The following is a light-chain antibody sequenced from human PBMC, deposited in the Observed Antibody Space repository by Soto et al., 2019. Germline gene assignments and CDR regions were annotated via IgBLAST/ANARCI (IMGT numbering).Light chain of an antibody. J-gene: IGKJ2*01. CDR3: QHYDNLPPYT. CDR1: QGITTY. CDR2: AAS. V-gene: IGKV1-33*01. Sequence: DIQMTQSPSTLYASVGDRVTITCQASQGITTYLNWYQQKPGKAPRLLIYAASSLGTGVPSRFSGSGSGTDFTFTISSLQPEDFATYFCQHYDNLPPYTFGQGTKLEI.